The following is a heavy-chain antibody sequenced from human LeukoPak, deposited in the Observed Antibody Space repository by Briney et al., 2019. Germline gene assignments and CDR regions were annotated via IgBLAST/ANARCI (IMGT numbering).Heavy chain of an antibody. CDR1: GFTFDDYA. D-gene: IGHD1-7*01. V-gene: IGHV3-74*01. CDR2: IKSDGTYI. Sequence: GGSLRLSCAASGFTFDDYAMHWVRQAPGKGLVWVSRIKSDGTYIDYMDSVKGRFTISRDNAKNTLFLQMNSLRADDTAVYYCIRDDGNYGIDYWGQGTLVTVSS. J-gene: IGHJ4*02. CDR3: IRDDGNYGIDY.